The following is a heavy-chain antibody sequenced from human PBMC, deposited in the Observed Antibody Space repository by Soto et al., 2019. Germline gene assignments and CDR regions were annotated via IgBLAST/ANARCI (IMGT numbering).Heavy chain of an antibody. CDR2: VNSDESTT. CDR1: GFTFSSYW. CDR3: VCFECGRTAVVTAMEANGY. V-gene: IGHV3-74*01. J-gene: IGHJ4*02. D-gene: IGHD2-21*02. Sequence: GGSLRLSCAASGFTFSSYWVHWVRQGPGKGLVWVSRVNSDESTTSYADPVKGRFTISRDNAKNTLYLQMSSLRVEDTALYYCVCFECGRTAVVTAMEANGYWGQGTLVTVSS.